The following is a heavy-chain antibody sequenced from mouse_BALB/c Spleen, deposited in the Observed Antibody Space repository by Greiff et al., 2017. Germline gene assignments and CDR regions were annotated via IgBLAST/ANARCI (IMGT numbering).Heavy chain of an antibody. CDR1: GFTFSSFG. D-gene: IGHD1-1*01. V-gene: IGHV5-17*02. J-gene: IGHJ2*01. CDR3: ARGYLRSYYFDY. CDR2: ISSGSSTI. Sequence: EVKLMESGGGLVQPGGSRKLSCAASGFTFSSFGMHWVRQAPEKGLEWVAYISSGSSTIYYADTVKGRFTISRDNPKNTLFLQMTSLRSEDTAMYYCARGYLRSYYFDYWGQGTTLTVSS.